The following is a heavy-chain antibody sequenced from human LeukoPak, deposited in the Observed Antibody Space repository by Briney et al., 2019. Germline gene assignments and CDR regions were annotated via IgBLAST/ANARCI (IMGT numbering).Heavy chain of an antibody. V-gene: IGHV1-2*02. CDR2: INPNSGGT. Sequence: GASVKVSCKASGYTFTGYYMHWVRQAPGQGLEWMGWINPNSGGTKYAQKFQGRVTLTRDTSTSTAYMELSRLRSDDTAVYYCARDRSVTTYDYYYYYYMDVWGKGTTVTVSS. CDR3: ARDRSVTTYDYYYYYYMDV. D-gene: IGHD4-17*01. J-gene: IGHJ6*03. CDR1: GYTFTGYY.